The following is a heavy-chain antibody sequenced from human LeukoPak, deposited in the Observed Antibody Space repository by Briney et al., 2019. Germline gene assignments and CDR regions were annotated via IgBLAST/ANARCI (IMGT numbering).Heavy chain of an antibody. V-gene: IGHV7-4-1*02. Sequence: ASVNVSCTASGYTFTSYAMNWVRQAPGQGLEWMGWINTNTGNPTYAQGFTGRFVFSLDTSVSTAYLQISSLKAEDTAVYYCARGLTYYDFWSGYYPPPSYYGMDVWGQGTTVTVSS. CDR1: GYTFTSYA. D-gene: IGHD3-3*01. CDR2: INTNTGNP. CDR3: ARGLTYYDFWSGYYPPPSYYGMDV. J-gene: IGHJ6*02.